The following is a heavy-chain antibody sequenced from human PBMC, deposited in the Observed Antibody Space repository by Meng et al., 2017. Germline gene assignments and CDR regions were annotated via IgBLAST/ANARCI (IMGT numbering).Heavy chain of an antibody. Sequence: GSLRLSCTASGCPISSSSYYWGWIRQPPGKGLEWIGSIYYSGSTYSNPSLKSRVTISVDTSKNRFYLKLSSVTATDTAVYYCTRGLPSLRSHYNDSSGFYYFDYWGQGTLVTVSS. D-gene: IGHD3-22*01. V-gene: IGHV4-39*07. J-gene: IGHJ4*02. CDR1: GCPISSSSYY. CDR2: IYYSGST. CDR3: TRGLPSLRSHYNDSSGFYYFDY.